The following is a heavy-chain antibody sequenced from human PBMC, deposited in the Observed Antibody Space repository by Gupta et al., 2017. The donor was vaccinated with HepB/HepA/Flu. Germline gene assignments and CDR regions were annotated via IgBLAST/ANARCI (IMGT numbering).Heavy chain of an antibody. CDR1: GYTLTELS. J-gene: IGHJ3*02. Sequence: QVQLGQSGAEVKQTGASVKVSCKVSGYTLTELSMHWVRPAPGKGLEWMGGFDPEDVETIYAQKFQGKVTMTADAATDTAYMELNSLRSEDTAVYDCATAGGNDFWSGYRHDAFDIWGQGTMVTGAS. CDR2: FDPEDVET. D-gene: IGHD3-3*01. V-gene: IGHV1-24*01. CDR3: ATAGGNDFWSGYRHDAFDI.